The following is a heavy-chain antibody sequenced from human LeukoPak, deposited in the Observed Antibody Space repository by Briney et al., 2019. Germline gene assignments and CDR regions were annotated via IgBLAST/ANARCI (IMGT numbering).Heavy chain of an antibody. J-gene: IGHJ4*02. CDR3: AKGGTRSTAAAEGY. V-gene: IGHV3-23*01. Sequence: GGSLRLSCAASGFTFSTYSINWVRQAPGKGLEWVSAISGSGGSTYYADSVKGRFTISRDNSKNTLYLQMNSLRAEDTAVYYCAKGGTRSTAAAEGYWGQGTLVTVSS. D-gene: IGHD6-13*01. CDR1: GFTFSTYS. CDR2: ISGSGGST.